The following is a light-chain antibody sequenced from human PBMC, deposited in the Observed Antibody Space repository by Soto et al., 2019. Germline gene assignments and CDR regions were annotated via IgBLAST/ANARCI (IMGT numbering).Light chain of an antibody. V-gene: IGKV3-15*01. CDR3: QQYNNWPRA. CDR1: QSVRSN. CDR2: GAS. Sequence: EIVMTQSPSTLSVSPLERSTLSGRASQSVRSNLAWYQQKPGQAPRLLIYGASIRATGIPARFSGSGSGTEFTLSISSLQSEDFAVYYCQQYNNWPRAFGQGTKVDIK. J-gene: IGKJ1*01.